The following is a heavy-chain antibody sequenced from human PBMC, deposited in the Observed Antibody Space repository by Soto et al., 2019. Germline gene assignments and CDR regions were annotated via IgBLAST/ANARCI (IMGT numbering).Heavy chain of an antibody. D-gene: IGHD2-21*02. V-gene: IGHV3-13*01. CDR1: GFTFKTYD. J-gene: IGHJ5*02. CDR2: IGTLRDT. CDR3: ARGRSNDFSSSPPPRFDP. Sequence: PGGSLRLSCVTSGFTFKTYDRYWVRQVPGQGLEWVSGIGTLRDTYYSAAVAGRFVVSRENGRNSVYLQMNSLRVGDSGIYFCARGRSNDFSSSPPPRFDPWGRGTLVTVSS.